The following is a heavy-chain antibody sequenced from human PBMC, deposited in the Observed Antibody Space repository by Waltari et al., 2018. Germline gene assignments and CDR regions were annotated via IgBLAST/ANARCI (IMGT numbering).Heavy chain of an antibody. CDR1: GFTFSSYS. Sequence: EVQLVESGGGLVQPGGSLRLSCAASGFTFSSYSMNWVRQAPGKGLEWVSYISSSSSTIYYADSVKGRFTISRDNAKNSLYLQMNSLRAEDTAVYYCDSFGYDSSGGAFDIWGQGTMVTVSS. CDR3: DSFGYDSSGGAFDI. D-gene: IGHD3-22*01. J-gene: IGHJ3*02. CDR2: ISSSSSTI. V-gene: IGHV3-48*01.